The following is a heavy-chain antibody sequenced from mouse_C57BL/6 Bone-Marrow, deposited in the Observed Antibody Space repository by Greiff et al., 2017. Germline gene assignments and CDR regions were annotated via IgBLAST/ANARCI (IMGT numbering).Heavy chain of an antibody. CDR1: GYTFTSYW. CDR3: ASYGNYVWFAY. Sequence: QVQLQQSGAELVRPGTSVKLSCKASGYTFTSYWMHWVKQRPGQGLEWIGVIDPSDSYTNYNQKFKGKATLTVDTSSSTAYMQLSSLTSEDSAVYYCASYGNYVWFAYWGQGTLVTVSA. V-gene: IGHV1-59*01. D-gene: IGHD2-1*01. CDR2: IDPSDSYT. J-gene: IGHJ3*01.